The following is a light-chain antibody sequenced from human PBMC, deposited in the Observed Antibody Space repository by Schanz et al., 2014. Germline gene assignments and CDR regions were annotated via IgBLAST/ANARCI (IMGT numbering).Light chain of an antibody. CDR3: QQGDNPLT. Sequence: AIQLTQSPSSLSASVGDRVTITCRASQDIRSALAWYQQKPGKPPNLLIYEASSLESGVPSRFSGSGSGTDFTLSISSLQPEDFATYYCQQGDNPLTFGGGTKVEIK. CDR2: EAS. J-gene: IGKJ4*01. V-gene: IGKV1D-13*01. CDR1: QDIRSA.